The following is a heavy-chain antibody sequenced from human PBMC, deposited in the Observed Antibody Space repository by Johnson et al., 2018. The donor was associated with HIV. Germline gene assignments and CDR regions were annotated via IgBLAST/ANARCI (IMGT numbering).Heavy chain of an antibody. J-gene: IGHJ3*02. CDR1: GFTFSDYY. CDR3: ARVGDSSSSLGAFDI. CDR2: ISRSGSTI. V-gene: IGHV3-11*04. D-gene: IGHD6-6*01. Sequence: QVQLVESGGGLVQPGGSLRLSCAASGFTFSDYYMSWIRQAPGKGLEWVSYISRSGSTIYYADSVKGRFTISRDNSKNTLYMQMNSLRAEDTAVYYCARVGDSSSSLGAFDIWGQGTMVTVSS.